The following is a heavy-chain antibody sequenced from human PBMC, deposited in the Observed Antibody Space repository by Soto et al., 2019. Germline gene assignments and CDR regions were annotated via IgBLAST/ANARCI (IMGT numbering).Heavy chain of an antibody. Sequence: GASVKVSCKASGYTFTSYGISWVRPAPGQGVEWMGWISAYNGNTNYAQKLQGRVTMTTDTSTSTAYMELRSLRSDDTAVYYCARDRCSSTSCLYYFDYWGQGTLVTVSS. CDR2: ISAYNGNT. CDR1: GYTFTSYG. D-gene: IGHD2-2*01. V-gene: IGHV1-18*01. CDR3: ARDRCSSTSCLYYFDY. J-gene: IGHJ4*02.